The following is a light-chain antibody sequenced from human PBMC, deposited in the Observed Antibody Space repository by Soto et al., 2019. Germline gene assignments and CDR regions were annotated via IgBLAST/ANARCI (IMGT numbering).Light chain of an antibody. CDR3: QQYNSYSRPT. CDR1: QSISSW. V-gene: IGKV1-5*01. J-gene: IGKJ1*01. CDR2: DAS. Sequence: DLHINKYPSTLSASVGDRVTITCRASQSISSWLAWYQQKPGKAPKLLIYDASSLESGVPSRFSGSGSGTEFTLTISSLQPDDFATYYCQQYNSYSRPTSGQGTK.